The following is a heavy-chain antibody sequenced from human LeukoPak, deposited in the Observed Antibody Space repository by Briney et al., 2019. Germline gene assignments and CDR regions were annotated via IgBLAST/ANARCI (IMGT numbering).Heavy chain of an antibody. CDR1: GGSISSSSYY. D-gene: IGHD4-17*01. Sequence: SETLSLTCTVSGGSISSSSYYWGWIRQPPGKGLEWIVSIYYSGSTYYNPSLKSRVTISVDTSKNQFSLKLSSVTAADTAVYYCARQTYGDYSWFDPWGQGTLVTVSS. CDR3: ARQTYGDYSWFDP. J-gene: IGHJ5*02. CDR2: IYYSGST. V-gene: IGHV4-39*07.